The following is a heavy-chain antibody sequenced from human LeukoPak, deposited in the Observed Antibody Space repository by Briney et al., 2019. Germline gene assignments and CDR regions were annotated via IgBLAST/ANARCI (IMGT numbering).Heavy chain of an antibody. Sequence: SQTLSLTCTVSGGSISSGDYYWSWIRQPPGKGLEWIGYIYYSGSTYYNPSLKSRVTISVDTSKNRFSLKLSSVTAADTAVYYCARADFWSGYFDYWGQGTLVTVSS. CDR3: ARADFWSGYFDY. J-gene: IGHJ4*02. V-gene: IGHV4-30-4*08. CDR1: GGSISSGDYY. D-gene: IGHD3-3*01. CDR2: IYYSGST.